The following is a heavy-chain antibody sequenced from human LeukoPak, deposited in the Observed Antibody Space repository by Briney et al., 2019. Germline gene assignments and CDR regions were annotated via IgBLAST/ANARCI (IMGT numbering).Heavy chain of an antibody. CDR1: GYSFTKYG. J-gene: IGHJ5*01. CDR3: VRDEFTAQAWFDF. CDR2: ISANTGHA. V-gene: IGHV1-18*01. D-gene: IGHD3-16*01. Sequence: ASVKVSCKASGYSFTKYGFGWVRQAPGQGLEWMGWISANTGHANYAQDLQGRVTLTTDTSTTTAYMELRSLRFDDTAVYYCVRDEFTAQAWFDFWGQGTPVTVSS.